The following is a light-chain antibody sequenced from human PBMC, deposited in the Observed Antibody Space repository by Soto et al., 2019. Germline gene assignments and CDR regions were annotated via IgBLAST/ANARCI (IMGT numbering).Light chain of an antibody. CDR3: LQHYSWPWT. CDR1: QSVSGY. J-gene: IGKJ1*01. V-gene: IGKV3-15*01. Sequence: EIVMTQSPGTVSVFPGETVTLSCRASQSVSGYLDWFHQKPGQAPRLVLLRIFTRAIGVPARFSGSGSETEFTLTISGLQSEDSGVYYCLQHYSWPWTSGQGTKVDI. CDR2: RIF.